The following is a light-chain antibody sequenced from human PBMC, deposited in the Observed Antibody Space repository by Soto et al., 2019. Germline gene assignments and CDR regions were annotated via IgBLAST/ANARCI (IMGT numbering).Light chain of an antibody. CDR1: QSVSSSY. CDR2: GAS. J-gene: IGKJ3*01. V-gene: IGKV3-20*01. CDR3: QQYGSSPFT. Sequence: EIVLTQSPGTLSLSPGERATLSCRASQSVSSSYLAWYQQKPGQAPRLLIYGASSRATGIPDRFSGSRCGTDFTLTISGLEPEDFGVYYCQQYGSSPFTFGPGTKVDIK.